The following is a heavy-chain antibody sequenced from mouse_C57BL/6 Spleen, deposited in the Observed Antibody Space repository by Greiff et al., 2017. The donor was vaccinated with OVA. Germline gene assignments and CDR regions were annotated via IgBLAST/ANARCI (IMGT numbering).Heavy chain of an antibody. CDR2: IDPENGDT. CDR1: GFNIKDYY. J-gene: IGHJ3*01. Sequence: VQLQQSGAELVRPGASVKLSCTASGFNIKDYYMHWVKQRPEQGLEWIGWIDPENGDTEYASKFQGKATITADTSSNTAYLQLSSLTSEDTAVYYCATGSSGVFAYWGQGTLVTVSA. CDR3: ATGSSGVFAY. D-gene: IGHD3-2*02. V-gene: IGHV14-4*01.